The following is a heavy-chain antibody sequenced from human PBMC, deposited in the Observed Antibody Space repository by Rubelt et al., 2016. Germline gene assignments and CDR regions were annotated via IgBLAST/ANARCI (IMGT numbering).Heavy chain of an antibody. V-gene: IGHV3-7*01. CDR2: IKQDGSKK. CDR3: ASGRDPFDY. Sequence: EVQLVQSGGGLVQPGGSLRLSCAASGFTFSSYWMSWVRQAPGKGLEWVANIKQDGSKKDYMDSVKGRFTISRDNAKNSLYLRMNSLRAEDTAVYYCASGRDPFDYWGQGTLVTVSS. J-gene: IGHJ4*02. D-gene: IGHD2-21*02. CDR1: GFTFSSYW.